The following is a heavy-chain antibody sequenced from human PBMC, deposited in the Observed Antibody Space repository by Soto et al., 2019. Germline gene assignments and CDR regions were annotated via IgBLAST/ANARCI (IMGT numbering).Heavy chain of an antibody. Sequence: SLRLSCAASGFTFDDYAMHWVRQAPGKGLEWVSGISWNSGSIGYADSVKGRFTISRDNAKNSLYLQMNSLRAEDTALYYCAKDHRGSLTDAFDIWGQGTMVTVSS. CDR2: ISWNSGSI. J-gene: IGHJ3*02. CDR1: GFTFDDYA. D-gene: IGHD3-10*01. CDR3: AKDHRGSLTDAFDI. V-gene: IGHV3-9*01.